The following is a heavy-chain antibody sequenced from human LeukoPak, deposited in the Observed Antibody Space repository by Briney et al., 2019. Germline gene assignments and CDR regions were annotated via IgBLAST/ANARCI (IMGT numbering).Heavy chain of an antibody. Sequence: SETLSLTCTVSGYSISSGYYWGWIRQPPGQGLAWIGSIYHSGSTYYNPSLKSRVTISVDTSKNQFSLKLSSVTAADTAVYYCARHAGADYSSWNYFDYWGQGTLVTVSS. D-gene: IGHD6-13*01. CDR3: ARHAGADYSSWNYFDY. J-gene: IGHJ4*02. V-gene: IGHV4-38-2*02. CDR2: IYHSGST. CDR1: GYSISSGYY.